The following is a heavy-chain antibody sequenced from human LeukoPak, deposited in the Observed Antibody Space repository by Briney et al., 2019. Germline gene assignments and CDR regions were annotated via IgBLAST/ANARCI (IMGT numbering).Heavy chain of an antibody. CDR2: LKYDGSSS. J-gene: IGHJ4*02. Sequence: GGSLRLSCTASGFTFSDYWMRWVRQAPGKGPVWVSRLKYDGSSSDYADSVKGRFTISRDNAKNTLYLQMNSLRAEDTAVYYCSRAGYYRFDYWGQGTLVIVTS. CDR1: GFTFSDYW. CDR3: SRAGYYRFDY. D-gene: IGHD2/OR15-2a*01. V-gene: IGHV3-74*01.